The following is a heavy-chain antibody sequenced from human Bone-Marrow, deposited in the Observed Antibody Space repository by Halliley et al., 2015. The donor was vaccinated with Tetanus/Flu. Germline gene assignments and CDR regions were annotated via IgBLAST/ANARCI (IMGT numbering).Heavy chain of an antibody. Sequence: IRGSGSPIHYADSVRGRFIISRDNAKNSLYLQMNSLRDEDTAVYHCARGLSIYRSGWHFDYWGQGALVTVSS. V-gene: IGHV3-48*02. J-gene: IGHJ4*02. CDR3: ARGLSIYRSGWHFDY. D-gene: IGHD6-19*01. CDR2: IRGSGSPI.